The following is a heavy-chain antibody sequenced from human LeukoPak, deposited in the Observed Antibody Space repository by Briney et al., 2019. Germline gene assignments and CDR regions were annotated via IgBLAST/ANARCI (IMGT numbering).Heavy chain of an antibody. V-gene: IGHV3-30*04. CDR1: GFTFSSYV. D-gene: IGHD1-26*01. CDR3: ARRRYSGSSQHFDY. J-gene: IGHJ4*02. CDR2: ISYDGSNE. Sequence: GGSLRLSCAASGFTFSSYVMHWVRQAPGKGLEWVAIISYDGSNEYYADSVKGRFTISRDNSKNTLYLQMNSLRAEDTAVYYCARRRYSGSSQHFDYWGLGTLVTVSS.